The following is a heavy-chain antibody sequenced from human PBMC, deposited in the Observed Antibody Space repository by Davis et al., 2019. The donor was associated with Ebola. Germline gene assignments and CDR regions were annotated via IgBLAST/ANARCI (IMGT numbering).Heavy chain of an antibody. D-gene: IGHD6-6*01. CDR1: GGSISSYY. CDR2: IYYSGST. Sequence: MPSETLSLTCTVPGGSISSYYWSWIRQPPGKGLEWIGYIYYSGSTNYNPSLKSRVTISVDTSKNQFSLKLSSVTAADTAVYYCARGDSSSSWYYYYYMDVWGKGTTVTVSS. V-gene: IGHV4-59*01. J-gene: IGHJ6*03. CDR3: ARGDSSSSWYYYYYMDV.